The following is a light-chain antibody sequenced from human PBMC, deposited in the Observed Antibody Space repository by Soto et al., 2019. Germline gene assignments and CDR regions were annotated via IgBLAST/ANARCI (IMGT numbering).Light chain of an antibody. V-gene: IGKV1-5*01. CDR2: DAS. J-gene: IGKJ5*01. CDR1: QSISSW. Sequence: IQMTQSPSTLSAYVGDRVTITCRASQSISSWLAWYQQKPGKAPKLLIYDASSLESGVPSRFSGSGSGTEFTLTISSLQPDDFATYYCQQYNSYLITFGQGTRLEIK. CDR3: QQYNSYLIT.